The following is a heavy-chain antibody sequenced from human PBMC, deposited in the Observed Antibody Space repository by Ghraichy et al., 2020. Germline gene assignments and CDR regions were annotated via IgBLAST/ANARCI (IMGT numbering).Heavy chain of an antibody. CDR1: GYTFTSYD. J-gene: IGHJ6*03. Sequence: ASVQVSCKASGYTFTSYDINWVRQATGQGLEWMGWMNPNSGNTGYAQKFQGRVTMTRNTSISTAYMELSSLRSEDTAVYYCARGSDCSSTSCFLYYYYYMDVWGKGTTVTVSS. D-gene: IGHD2-2*01. CDR2: MNPNSGNT. CDR3: ARGSDCSSTSCFLYYYYYMDV. V-gene: IGHV1-8*02.